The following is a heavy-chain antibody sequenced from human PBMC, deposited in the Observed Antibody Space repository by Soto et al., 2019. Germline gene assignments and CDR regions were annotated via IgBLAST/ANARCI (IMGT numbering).Heavy chain of an antibody. CDR1: GGSVSDKTYY. CDR3: ARTTAVPNTLRSRYFFDY. CDR2: VYYSGTT. J-gene: IGHJ4*02. V-gene: IGHV4-61*01. Sequence: PSETLSLTCSVSGGSVSDKTYYWSWIRQPPGKRLEWIGYVYYSGTTNYNPSLKSRVTISVDLSKNRFSLRLSSVTTADTALYYCARTTAVPNTLRSRYFFDYWGQGTRVTVYS. D-gene: IGHD4-17*01.